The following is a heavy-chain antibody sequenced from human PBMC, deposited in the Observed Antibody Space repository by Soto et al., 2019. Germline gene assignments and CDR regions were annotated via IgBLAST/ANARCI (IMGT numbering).Heavy chain of an antibody. CDR2: IYYSGST. CDR1: GGSISSYY. V-gene: IGHV4-59*01. J-gene: IGHJ6*03. CDR3: ARDNRVFGGYDYYYYYYMDV. Sequence: SETLSLTCTVSGGSISSYYWSWIRQPPGKGLEWIGYIYYSGSTNYNPSLKCRVTISVDTSKNQFFLKLSSVTAADTAVYYCARDNRVFGGYDYYYYYYMDVWGKGTTVTVSS. D-gene: IGHD5-12*01.